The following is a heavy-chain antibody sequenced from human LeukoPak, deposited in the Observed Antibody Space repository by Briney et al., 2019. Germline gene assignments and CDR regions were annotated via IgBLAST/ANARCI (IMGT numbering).Heavy chain of an antibody. V-gene: IGHV4-31*03. J-gene: IGHJ6*02. CDR3: AREAGDTAAGTYMDV. CDR2: IYYSGST. Sequence: SETLSLNCTVSGGSISSGGYYWSWIRQHPGKGLEWIGYIYYSGSTYYNPSLKSRVTISVDTSKNQFSLKLSSVTAADTAVYYCAREAGDTAAGTYMDVWGQGTTVTVSS. D-gene: IGHD6-13*01. CDR1: GGSISSGGYY.